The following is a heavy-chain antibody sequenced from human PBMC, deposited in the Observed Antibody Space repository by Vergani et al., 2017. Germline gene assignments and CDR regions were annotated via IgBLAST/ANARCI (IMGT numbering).Heavy chain of an antibody. D-gene: IGHD4-17*01. Sequence: HVQLVQSGAEVKKPGSSVKVSCKASGGTFSSYAISWVRQAPGQGLEWMGGIIPIFGTANYAQKFQGRVTITADESTSTAYMELSSLRSEDTAVYYCARGGSPSFDYGDYEPSRHKHYFDYWGQGTLVTVSS. V-gene: IGHV1-69*01. CDR2: IIPIFGTA. CDR3: ARGGSPSFDYGDYEPSRHKHYFDY. J-gene: IGHJ4*02. CDR1: GGTFSSYA.